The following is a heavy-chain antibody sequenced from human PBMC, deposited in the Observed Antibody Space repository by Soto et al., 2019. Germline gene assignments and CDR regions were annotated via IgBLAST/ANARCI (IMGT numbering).Heavy chain of an antibody. CDR2: INPSGGST. Sequence: GASVKVSCKASGYTFTSYYMHWVRQAPGQGLEWMGIINPSGGSTSYAQKFQGRVTMTRDTSTSTVYMELSSLRSEDTAVYYCARVMVRGPRWLYYFDYWGQGTLVTVSS. D-gene: IGHD3-10*01. CDR1: GYTFTSYY. V-gene: IGHV1-46*01. J-gene: IGHJ4*02. CDR3: ARVMVRGPRWLYYFDY.